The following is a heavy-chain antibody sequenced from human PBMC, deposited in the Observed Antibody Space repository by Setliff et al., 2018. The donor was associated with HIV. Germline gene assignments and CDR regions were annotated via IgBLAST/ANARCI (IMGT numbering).Heavy chain of an antibody. J-gene: IGHJ3*02. V-gene: IGHV4-38-2*01. CDR3: ARSNSGSYAFDI. Sequence: SETLSLTCAVSGYSISIGYYWGWIRQPPGKGLEWTGSIHYSGITHYNPSLKSRVTISVDTSKNQFSLKLSSVTAADTAVYYCARSNSGSYAFDIWGQGTMVTVSS. CDR1: GYSISIGYY. CDR2: IHYSGIT. D-gene: IGHD3-10*01.